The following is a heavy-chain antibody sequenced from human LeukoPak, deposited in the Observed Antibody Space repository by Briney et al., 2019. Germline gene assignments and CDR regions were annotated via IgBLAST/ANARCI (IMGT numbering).Heavy chain of an antibody. CDR2: IIPIFGTA. J-gene: IGHJ4*02. V-gene: IGHV1-69*13. Sequence: SVKVSFKASGGTFSSYAISWVRQAPGQGLEWMGGIIPIFGTANYAQKFQGRVTITADESTSTAYMELSSLRSEDTAVYYCASFGIAAHYFDYWGQGTLVTVSS. CDR3: ASFGIAAHYFDY. CDR1: GGTFSSYA. D-gene: IGHD6-6*01.